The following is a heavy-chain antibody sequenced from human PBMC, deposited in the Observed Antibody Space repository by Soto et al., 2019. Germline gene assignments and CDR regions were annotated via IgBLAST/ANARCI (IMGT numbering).Heavy chain of an antibody. CDR1: GDLFNNYA. V-gene: IGHV1-69*01. CDR3: AASSSVAAAGYFKF. J-gene: IGHJ4*02. Sequence: QVQLVQSGAEVKEPGSSVKVSCKATGDLFNNYAFNWVRQAPGQGRAWMGRISPLLSTTNYAQKFQGRVTNGADDLTNIVYLEVSNLESEDTAMYYCAASSSVAAAGYFKFWGQGTLVTVSP. D-gene: IGHD6-13*01. CDR2: ISPLLSTT.